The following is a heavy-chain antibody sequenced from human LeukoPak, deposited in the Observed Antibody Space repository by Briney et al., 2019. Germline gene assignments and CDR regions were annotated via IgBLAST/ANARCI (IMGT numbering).Heavy chain of an antibody. Sequence: PSETVSLTCTVSSYSISRGYYWGWIRQPPGKGLEWIGSIYYSGTTYYNPSLKSRVTISADTSKNQFSLRLRSVTAADTAVYYCARGLNNRKSGRRFDVFEIWGQGTMVTVPS. J-gene: IGHJ3*02. CDR1: SYSISRGYY. CDR3: ARGLNNRKSGRRFDVFEI. V-gene: IGHV4-38-2*02. CDR2: IYYSGTT. D-gene: IGHD1-14*01.